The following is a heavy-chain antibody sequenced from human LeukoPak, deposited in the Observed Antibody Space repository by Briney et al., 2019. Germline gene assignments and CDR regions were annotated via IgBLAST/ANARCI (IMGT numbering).Heavy chain of an antibody. CDR1: GGSISSSSYY. J-gene: IGHJ4*02. Sequence: SETLSLTCTVSGGSISSSSYYWGWIRQPPGKGLEWTGSIYYSGYTYYNPPLKSRVTISVDTSKNQFSLKLSSVTAADTAVYYCASQDYYYGSGSYYRDYWGQGTLVTVSS. D-gene: IGHD3-10*01. V-gene: IGHV4-39*01. CDR2: IYYSGYT. CDR3: ASQDYYYGSGSYYRDY.